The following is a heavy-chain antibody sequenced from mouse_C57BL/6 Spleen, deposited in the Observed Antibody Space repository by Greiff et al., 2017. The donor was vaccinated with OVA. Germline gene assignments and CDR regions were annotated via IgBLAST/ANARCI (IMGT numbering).Heavy chain of an antibody. CDR2: IYPRDGST. V-gene: IGHV1-85*01. D-gene: IGHD1-2*01. J-gene: IGHJ3*01. CDR1: GYTFTSYD. Sequence: QVQLQQSGPELVKPGASVKLSCKASGYTFTSYDINWVKQRPGQGLEWIGWIYPRDGSTKYNEKFKGKATLTVDTSSSTAYMELHSLTSEDSAVYFCASGRRAAWFAYWGQGTLVTVSA. CDR3: ASGRRAAWFAY.